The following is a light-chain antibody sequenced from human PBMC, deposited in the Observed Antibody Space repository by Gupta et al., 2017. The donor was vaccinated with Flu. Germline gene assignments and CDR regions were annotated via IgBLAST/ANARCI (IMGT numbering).Light chain of an antibody. CDR2: DAS. Sequence: PSSLSASVGDRVTIPCQASQEISKYLNWYQQRPGQAPKILIYDASKLEKGVPSRFSGSGSGTDFTFTISSLQPEDFATYYCQQYDNLPITFGGGTKVEIK. CDR1: QEISKY. J-gene: IGKJ4*01. V-gene: IGKV1-33*01. CDR3: QQYDNLPIT.